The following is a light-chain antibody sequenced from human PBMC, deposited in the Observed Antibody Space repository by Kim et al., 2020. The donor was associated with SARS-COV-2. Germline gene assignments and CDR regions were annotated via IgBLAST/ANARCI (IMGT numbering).Light chain of an antibody. CDR1: QGVSSY. CDR3: QQYNNYPYT. V-gene: IGKV1-5*03. Sequence: DIQMTQSPSTLSASVGDRVTVTCRASQGVSSYLAWYQQKPGKAPKLLIYKTSTLESGVPSRFSGSGSGTEFTLTISSLHPDDFATYYCQQYNNYPYTFGQGTKLEIK. CDR2: KTS. J-gene: IGKJ2*01.